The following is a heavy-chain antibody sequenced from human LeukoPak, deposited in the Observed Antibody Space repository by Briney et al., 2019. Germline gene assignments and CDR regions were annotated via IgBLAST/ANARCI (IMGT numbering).Heavy chain of an antibody. J-gene: IGHJ4*02. V-gene: IGHV3-53*01. CDR2: IYSGGST. CDR3: ARVGIWEYFDY. D-gene: IGHD3-16*01. Sequence: GGSLRLSCAASGFTVSSNYMSWVRQAPGKGLEWVSVIYSGGSTYYADSVKGRFTISRDNSKNTLYLQMNSLRAEDTAVYYCARVGIWEYFDYWGQGTLSPSPQ. CDR1: GFTVSSNY.